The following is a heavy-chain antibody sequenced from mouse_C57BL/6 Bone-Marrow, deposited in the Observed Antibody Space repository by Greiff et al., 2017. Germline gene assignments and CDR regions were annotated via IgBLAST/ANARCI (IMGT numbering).Heavy chain of an antibody. CDR1: GFTFSDYY. J-gene: IGHJ3*01. CDR3: AITGTGFAY. CDR2: INYDGSST. V-gene: IGHV5-16*01. D-gene: IGHD4-1*01. Sequence: EVKLMESEGGLVQPGSSMKLSCTASGFTFSDYYMAWVRQVPEKGLEWVANINYDGSSTYYLDSLKGRFIISRDNAKNILYLQMSSLKSEDTATYYCAITGTGFAYWGQGTLVTVSA.